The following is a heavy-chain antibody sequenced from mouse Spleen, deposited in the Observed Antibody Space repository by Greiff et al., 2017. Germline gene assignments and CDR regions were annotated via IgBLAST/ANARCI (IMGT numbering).Heavy chain of an antibody. Sequence: VQLKQSGPGLVKPSQSLSLTCSVTGYSITSGYYWNWIRQFPGNKLEWMGYISYDGSNNYNPSLKNRISITRDTSKNQFFLKLNSVTTEDTATYYCARGDDQGGFDYWGQGTTLTVSS. CDR2: ISYDGSN. D-gene: IGHD2-3*01. V-gene: IGHV3-6*01. CDR1: GYSITSGYY. J-gene: IGHJ2*01. CDR3: ARGDDQGGFDY.